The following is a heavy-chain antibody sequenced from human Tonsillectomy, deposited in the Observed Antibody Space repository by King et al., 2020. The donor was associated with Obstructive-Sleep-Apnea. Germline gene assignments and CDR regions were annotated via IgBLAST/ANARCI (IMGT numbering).Heavy chain of an antibody. CDR1: GGSISSSSYY. D-gene: IGHD3-16*01. CDR3: ARHLVDFPSYYFDY. Sequence: QLQESGPGLVKPSETLSLTCTVSGGSISSSSYYWGWIRQPPGKGLEWIGSSFYTGSTYYNPSLKSRVTISVDTSKNQFSLKLSSVTAADTAVYYCARHLVDFPSYYFDYWGQGTLVTVSS. CDR2: SFYTGST. V-gene: IGHV4-39*01. J-gene: IGHJ4*02.